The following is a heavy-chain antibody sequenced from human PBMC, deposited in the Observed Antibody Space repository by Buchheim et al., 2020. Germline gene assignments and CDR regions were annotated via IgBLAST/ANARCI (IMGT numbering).Heavy chain of an antibody. J-gene: IGHJ5*02. CDR3: ASLRNGFGAYDGSNWFDP. CDR1: GLIFSNYW. Sequence: EVQLVESGGGLVQPGGSLRLSCAGSGLIFSNYWMSWVRQVPGKGLGWVANIRQDGTEKLYVDSVKGRFTISRDNAKNSLFLQMNSLRAEDTAVYYCASLRNGFGAYDGSNWFDPWGQGTL. CDR2: IRQDGTEK. V-gene: IGHV3-7*01. D-gene: IGHD4-17*01.